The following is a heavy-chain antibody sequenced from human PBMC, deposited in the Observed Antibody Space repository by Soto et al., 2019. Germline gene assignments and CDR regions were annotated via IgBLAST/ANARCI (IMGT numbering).Heavy chain of an antibody. CDR3: ARGNFWSGYRTLDV. CDR2: INHSGST. CDR1: GGSFSGYY. V-gene: IGHV4-34*01. Sequence: PSETLSLTCAVYGGSFSGYYWSWIRQPPGKGLEWIGEINHSGSTNYNPSLKSRVTISVDTSKNQFSLKLSSVTAADTAVYYCARGNFWSGYRTLDVWGQGTTVTVSS. D-gene: IGHD3-3*01. J-gene: IGHJ6*02.